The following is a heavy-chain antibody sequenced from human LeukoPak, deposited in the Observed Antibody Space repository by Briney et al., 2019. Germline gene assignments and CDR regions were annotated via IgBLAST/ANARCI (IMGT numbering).Heavy chain of an antibody. Sequence: PSETLSLTCTVSGGSISSGGYYWGWIRQPPGKGLEWIGYIYHSGSTYYNPSLKSRVTISVDRSKNQFSLKLSSVTAADTAVYYCARSYTVTTGGLDYWGQGTLVTVSS. D-gene: IGHD4-17*01. J-gene: IGHJ4*02. CDR2: IYHSGST. V-gene: IGHV4-30-2*01. CDR1: GGSISSGGYY. CDR3: ARSYTVTTGGLDY.